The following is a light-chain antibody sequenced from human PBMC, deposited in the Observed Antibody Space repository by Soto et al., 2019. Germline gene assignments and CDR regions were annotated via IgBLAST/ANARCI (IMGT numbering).Light chain of an antibody. J-gene: IGKJ1*01. Sequence: IQLTQSPSPLSASVGNKVTIPCPASQGISSYLAWYQQKPGKAPKLLIYAASTLQSGVPSRFSGSGSGTDFTLTISSLQPEDFATYYCQQLNNYPRTFGQGTKVDIK. CDR3: QQLNNYPRT. CDR1: QGISSY. CDR2: AAS. V-gene: IGKV1-9*01.